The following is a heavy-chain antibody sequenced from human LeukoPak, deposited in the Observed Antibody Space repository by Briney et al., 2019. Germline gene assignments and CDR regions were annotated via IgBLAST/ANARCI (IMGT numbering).Heavy chain of an antibody. CDR1: GGTFSSYA. CDR3: ARGHMTTVVANAFDI. V-gene: IGHV1-69*05. J-gene: IGHJ3*02. Sequence: ASVEVSCKASGGTFSSYAISWVRQAPGQGLEWMGGIIPIFGTANYAQKFQGRVTITTDESTSTAYMELSSLRSEDTAVYYCARGHMTTVVANAFDIWGQGTMVTVSS. D-gene: IGHD4-23*01. CDR2: IIPIFGTA.